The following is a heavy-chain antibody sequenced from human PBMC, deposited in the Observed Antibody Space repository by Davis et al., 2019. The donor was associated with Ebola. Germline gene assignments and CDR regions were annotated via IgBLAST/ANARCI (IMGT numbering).Heavy chain of an antibody. CDR3: AKIVSSREHCDSTSCHYGFDY. CDR1: GFSFARSA. V-gene: IGHV3-23*03. CDR2: INDFGNST. Sequence: GGSLRLSCAVSGFSFARSAMSWVRQTPRKRLEWISIINDFGNSTTYGDSVKGRFTVSRDNSKNTVYLQMKSVRVEDTGVYFCAKIVSSREHCDSTSCHYGFDYWGQGVFVTISS. J-gene: IGHJ4*02. D-gene: IGHD2/OR15-2a*01.